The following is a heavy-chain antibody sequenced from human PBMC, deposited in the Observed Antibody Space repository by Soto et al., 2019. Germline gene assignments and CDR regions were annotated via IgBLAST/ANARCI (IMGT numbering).Heavy chain of an antibody. V-gene: IGHV3-53*01. D-gene: IGHD5-18*01. Sequence: GGSLRLSCAASGFSVSTNFMSWVRQAPGKGPEWVSTIYRGDSTYYADSVKGRFTISRDNAKNSLYLQMNSLRAEDTAVYYCAVGGYTFSPWVPFDYWGQGTLVTVSS. CDR1: GFSVSTNF. CDR2: IYRGDST. CDR3: AVGGYTFSPWVPFDY. J-gene: IGHJ4*02.